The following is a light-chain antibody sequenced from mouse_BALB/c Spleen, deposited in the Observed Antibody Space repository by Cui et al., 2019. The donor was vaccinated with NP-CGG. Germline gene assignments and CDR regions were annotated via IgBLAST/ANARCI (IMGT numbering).Light chain of an antibody. Sequence: QAVVTPESALTTSTGGTVTLTCRSSTGAVTTSNYANWVQEKPDHLFTGLIGGTNNRAPGVPARFSGSLIGDKAALTITGAQTEDEAIYFCALWYSNHWVFGGGTKLTVL. J-gene: IGLJ1*01. V-gene: IGLV1*01. CDR3: ALWYSNHWV. CDR1: TGAVTTSNY. CDR2: GTN.